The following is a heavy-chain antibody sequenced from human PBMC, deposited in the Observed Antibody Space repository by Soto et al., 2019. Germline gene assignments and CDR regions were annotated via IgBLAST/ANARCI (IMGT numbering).Heavy chain of an antibody. Sequence: SQTLSLTCAISGDSVSSNSAAWNWIRQSPSRGLEWLGRTYYRSKWYNDYAVSVKSRITINPDTSKNQFSLQLNSVTPEDTAVYYCARALHGSGSPPLHLNWFDPWGQGTLVTVSS. J-gene: IGHJ5*02. CDR1: GDSVSSNSAA. D-gene: IGHD3-10*01. CDR3: ARALHGSGSPPLHLNWFDP. V-gene: IGHV6-1*01. CDR2: TYYRSKWYN.